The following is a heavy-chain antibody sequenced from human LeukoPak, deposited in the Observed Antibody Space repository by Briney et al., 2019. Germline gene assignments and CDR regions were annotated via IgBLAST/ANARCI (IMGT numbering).Heavy chain of an antibody. D-gene: IGHD5-18*01. Sequence: GGSLRLSFAASGFTFSDYYMSWIRQAPGKGLEWVSYISSSGSTIYYADSVKGRFTISRDNAKNSLYLQMNSLRAEDTAVYYCARGHTAMVQSSLLDYRGQGTLVTVSS. CDR1: GFTFSDYY. V-gene: IGHV3-11*01. J-gene: IGHJ4*02. CDR2: ISSSGSTI. CDR3: ARGHTAMVQSSLLDY.